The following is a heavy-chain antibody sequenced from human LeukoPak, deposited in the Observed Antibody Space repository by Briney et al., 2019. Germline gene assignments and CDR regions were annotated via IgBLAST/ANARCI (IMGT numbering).Heavy chain of an antibody. J-gene: IGHJ6*03. CDR1: GGSISSYY. CDR2: IYTSGST. V-gene: IGHV4-4*07. CDR3: ARDRYFNLRYYYYYYMDV. D-gene: IGHD2/OR15-2a*01. Sequence: SETLSLTSTVSGGSISSYYWSWIRQPAGKGLEWIGRIYTSGSTNYNSSLKSRVTMSVDTSKNQFSLKLSSVTAADTAVYYCARDRYFNLRYYYYYYMDVWGKGTAVTVSS.